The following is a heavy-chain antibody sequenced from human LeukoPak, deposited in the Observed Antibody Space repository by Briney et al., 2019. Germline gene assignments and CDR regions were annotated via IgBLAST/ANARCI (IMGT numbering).Heavy chain of an antibody. CDR2: ISGDGGST. Sequence: GGSLRLSCAAPGFIFDNYAIHWVRQAPGKGLEWVSLISGDGGSTFYADSVRGRFTISRDNTRKSLSLQMSSLRGEDTALYYCARESETSGWYDYWGQGTLVTVSS. CDR3: ARESETSGWYDY. D-gene: IGHD6-19*01. CDR1: GFIFDNYA. J-gene: IGHJ4*02. V-gene: IGHV3-43*02.